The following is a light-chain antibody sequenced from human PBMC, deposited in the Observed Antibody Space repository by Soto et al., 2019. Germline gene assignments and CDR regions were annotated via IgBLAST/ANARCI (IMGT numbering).Light chain of an antibody. V-gene: IGLV2-14*01. CDR1: SSDVGGYNY. CDR2: EVS. CDR3: SSYTSSSTLL. Sequence: QPASVSGSPGQSITISCTGTSSDVGGYNYVSWYQQHPGKAPKLMIYEVSNRPSGVSNRFSGSKSGNTASLTISGLQAEDEADYYCSSYTSSSTLLFGGGTKLTVL. J-gene: IGLJ2*01.